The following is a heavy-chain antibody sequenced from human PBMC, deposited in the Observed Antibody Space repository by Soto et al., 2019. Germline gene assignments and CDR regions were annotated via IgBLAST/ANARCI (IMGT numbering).Heavy chain of an antibody. CDR2: IDPSDSYT. Sequence: GESLKISCKGSGYSFTTYWISWVRQMPGKGLEWMGRIDPSDSYTNYSPSFQGHVTISADKSISTAYLQWSSLKASDTAMYYCARHLNYYNSGYSGCDYWGQGTLVTVSS. CDR3: ARHLNYYNSGYSGCDY. V-gene: IGHV5-10-1*01. J-gene: IGHJ4*02. CDR1: GYSFTTYW. D-gene: IGHD3-22*01.